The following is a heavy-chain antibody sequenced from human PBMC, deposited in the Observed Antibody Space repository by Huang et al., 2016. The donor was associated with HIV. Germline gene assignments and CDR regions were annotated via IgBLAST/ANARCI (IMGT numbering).Heavy chain of an antibody. CDR2: IRNDGMKK. CDR3: ARGDYYDSSGYHPGYFDY. D-gene: IGHD3-22*01. V-gene: IGHV3-33*04. J-gene: IGHJ4*02. CDR1: GFILRNYG. Sequence: VQLSESGGGVVQPGKSLRLSCATSGFILRNYGMHLVRQAPGKGLKWVACIRNDGMKKNYADSVRGRFTVGRDNGNNTLFLQRRSLGVDDTAVYYCARGDYYDSSGYHPGYFDYWGQGILVTVSS.